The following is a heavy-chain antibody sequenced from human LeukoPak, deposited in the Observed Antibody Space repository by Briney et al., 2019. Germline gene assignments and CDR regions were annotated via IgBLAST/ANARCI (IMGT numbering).Heavy chain of an antibody. J-gene: IGHJ3*02. CDR1: GYTLTELS. D-gene: IGHD3-22*01. V-gene: IGHV1-24*01. CDR2: FDPEDGET. CDR3: ATDRGYYDSSGYIEEDAFDI. Sequence: ASVKVSCKVSGYTLTELSMHWVRQALGKGLEWMGGFDPEDGETIYAQKFQGRVTMTEDTSTDTAYMELSSLRSEDTAVYYCATDRGYYDSSGYIEEDAFDIWGQGTMVTVSS.